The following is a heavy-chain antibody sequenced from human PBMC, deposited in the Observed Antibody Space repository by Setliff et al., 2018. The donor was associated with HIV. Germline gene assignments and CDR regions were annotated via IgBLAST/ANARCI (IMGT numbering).Heavy chain of an antibody. Sequence: SETLSLTCTVSGVSISSGTYYWSWIRQPAGKALEWIGRIYTSGSANPNPSLKSRVTISVDTSKNQFSLKLSSVTAADTAVYYCAREGRRYYGSGSPYFDYWGQGTLVTVSS. CDR2: IYTSGSA. CDR3: AREGRRYYGSGSPYFDY. V-gene: IGHV4-61*02. CDR1: GVSISSGTYY. D-gene: IGHD3-10*01. J-gene: IGHJ4*02.